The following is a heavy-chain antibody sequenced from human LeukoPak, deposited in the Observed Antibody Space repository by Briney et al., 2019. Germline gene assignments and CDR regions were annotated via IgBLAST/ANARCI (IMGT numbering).Heavy chain of an antibody. CDR1: VFTFSSYA. J-gene: IGHJ4*02. D-gene: IGHD3-16*01. Sequence: GGSLRLSCAASVFTFSSYAMSLVRQASGKGLEWVSASSGSGGSTYYADSVKGRFTISRDNSKNTLYLQMNSLRAEDTAVYYCAKDGGSTIFDYWGQGTLVTVSS. CDR3: AKDGGSTIFDY. V-gene: IGHV3-23*01. CDR2: SSGSGGST.